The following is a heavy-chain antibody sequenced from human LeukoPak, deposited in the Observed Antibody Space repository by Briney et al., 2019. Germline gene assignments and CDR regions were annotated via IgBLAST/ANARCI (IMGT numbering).Heavy chain of an antibody. CDR2: INSDGSST. J-gene: IGHJ3*02. CDR1: GFTFSSYW. Sequence: PGGSLRLSCAASGFTFSSYWMYWVRQAPGKGLVWVSRINSDGSSTSYADSVKGRFTISRDNAKNTLYLQMNSLRAEDTAVYYCARRSAAKDAFDIWGQGTMVTVSS. V-gene: IGHV3-74*01. CDR3: ARRSAAKDAFDI. D-gene: IGHD6-25*01.